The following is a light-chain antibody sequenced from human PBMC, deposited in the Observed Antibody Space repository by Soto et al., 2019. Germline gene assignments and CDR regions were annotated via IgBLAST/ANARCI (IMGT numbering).Light chain of an antibody. J-gene: IGLJ2*01. Sequence: SYELTQPPSVSVAPGKTARITCGGNNIGSKSVHCYQQKPGQAPVLVIYYDNDRPSGIPERFSGSNSGNTATLTISRVEAGDEADYYCQVWDSSSDHVVFGGGTKLTVL. CDR3: QVWDSSSDHVV. V-gene: IGLV3-21*04. CDR1: NIGSKS. CDR2: YDN.